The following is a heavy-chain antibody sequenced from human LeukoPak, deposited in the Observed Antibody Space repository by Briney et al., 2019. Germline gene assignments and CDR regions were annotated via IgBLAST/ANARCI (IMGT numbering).Heavy chain of an antibody. V-gene: IGHV1-46*01. CDR1: GYTFTSYY. CDR3: ARDAGYCSSTSCYGGSWFDP. CDR2: INLSGGST. Sequence: GASVKVSCKASGYTFTSYYMHWVRQAPGQGLEWMGIINLSGGSTSYAQKFQGRVTMTRDTSTSTVYMELSSLRSEDTAVYYCARDAGYCSSTSCYGGSWFDPWGQGTLVTVSS. D-gene: IGHD2-2*01. J-gene: IGHJ5*02.